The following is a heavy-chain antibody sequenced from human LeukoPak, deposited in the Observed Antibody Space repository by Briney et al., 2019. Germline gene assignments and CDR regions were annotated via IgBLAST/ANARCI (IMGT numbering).Heavy chain of an antibody. D-gene: IGHD3-10*01. CDR2: FDPEDGET. Sequence: ASVKVSCKVSGYTLTELSMHWVRQAPGKGLEWMGGFDPEDGETIYAQKFQGRVTMTEDTSTDTAYMELSSLRSEDTAVYYCATTRITMVRGAIISAEYFQHWGQGTLVTVSS. V-gene: IGHV1-24*01. CDR3: ATTRITMVRGAIISAEYFQH. CDR1: GYTLTELS. J-gene: IGHJ1*01.